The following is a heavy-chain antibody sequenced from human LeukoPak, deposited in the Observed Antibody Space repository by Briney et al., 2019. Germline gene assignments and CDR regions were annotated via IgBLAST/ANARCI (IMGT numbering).Heavy chain of an antibody. CDR3: ARGHYGSGSYFYYYYYMDV. CDR2: ISSSSSYI. V-gene: IGHV3-21*01. D-gene: IGHD3-10*01. CDR1: GFTFSDYE. J-gene: IGHJ6*03. Sequence: PGGSLRLSCAASGFTFSDYEMNWVRQAPGKGLEWVSSISSSSSYIYYADSVKGRFTISRDNAKNSLYLQMNSLRAEDTAVYYCARGHYGSGSYFYYYYYMDVWGKGTTVTVSS.